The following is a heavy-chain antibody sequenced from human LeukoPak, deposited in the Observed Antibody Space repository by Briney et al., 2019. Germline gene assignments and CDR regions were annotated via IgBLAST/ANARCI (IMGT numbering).Heavy chain of an antibody. D-gene: IGHD2-15*01. V-gene: IGHV4-34*01. J-gene: IGHJ4*02. CDR2: INHSGST. Sequence: PSETLSLTCAVYGGSFSGYYWSWIRQPPGKGLEWIGEINHSGSTNYNPSLKSRVTISVDTSKNQFSLKLSSVTAADTAVYYCARSVVVAATPTDYWGQGTLVTVCS. CDR1: GGSFSGYY. CDR3: ARSVVVAATPTDY.